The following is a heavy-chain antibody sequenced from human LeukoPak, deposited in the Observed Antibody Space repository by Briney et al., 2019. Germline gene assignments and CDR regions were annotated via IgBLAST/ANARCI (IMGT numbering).Heavy chain of an antibody. Sequence: GESLRISCKGFGYRFTNYWIGWVRQMHGKGLEWMGIIYPGDSDTRYSPFFQGQVTISADKSINTAYLQWSSLKASDTAMYYCVLAGSGSYYFDYWGQGILVTVSS. D-gene: IGHD3-10*01. CDR1: GYRFTNYW. V-gene: IGHV5-51*01. CDR2: IYPGDSDT. CDR3: VLAGSGSYYFDY. J-gene: IGHJ4*02.